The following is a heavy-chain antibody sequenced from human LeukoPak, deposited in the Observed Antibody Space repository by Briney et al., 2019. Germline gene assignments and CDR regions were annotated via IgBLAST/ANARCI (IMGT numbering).Heavy chain of an antibody. CDR1: GGTFSSYA. CDR3: AREGVSGSYGRNFDY. CDR2: IIPIFGTA. V-gene: IGHV1-69*13. J-gene: IGHJ4*02. Sequence: SVKVSCKASGGTFSSYAISWVRQAPGQGLEWMGGIIPIFGTANYAQKFQGRVTITADESTSTAYMELSSLRSEDTAVYYCAREGVSGSYGRNFDYWGQGTLVTVSS. D-gene: IGHD1-26*01.